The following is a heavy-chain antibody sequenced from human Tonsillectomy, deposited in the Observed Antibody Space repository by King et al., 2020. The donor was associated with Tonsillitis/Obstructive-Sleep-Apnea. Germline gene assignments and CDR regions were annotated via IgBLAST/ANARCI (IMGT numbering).Heavy chain of an antibody. J-gene: IGHJ3*02. CDR3: ARDPPTDYGDYMGDAFDI. CDR2: ISSSSTII. D-gene: IGHD4-17*01. V-gene: IGHV3-48*02. Sequence: QLVQSGGGLVQPGGSLRLSCAASGFTFSNYNMNWVRQAPGKGLEWVSYISSSSTIIYYAVSVKVRFTISRDNANNSLYLLMNSLRDEDTAVYYCARDPPTDYGDYMGDAFDIWGQGTMVTVSS. CDR1: GFTFSNYN.